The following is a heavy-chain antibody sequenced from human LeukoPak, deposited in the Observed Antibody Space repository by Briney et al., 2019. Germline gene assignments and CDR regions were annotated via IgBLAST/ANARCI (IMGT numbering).Heavy chain of an antibody. V-gene: IGHV4-39*01. CDR2: IYYSGST. J-gene: IGHJ4*02. CDR3: ARRGYDSSGYYRNY. Sequence: PPETLSLTCTVSGGSISSSSYYWGWIRQPPGKGLEWIGSIYYSGSTYYNPSLKSRVTISVDTSKNQFSLKLSSVTAADTAVYYCARRGYDSSGYYRNYWGQGTLVTVSS. CDR1: GGSISSSSYY. D-gene: IGHD3-22*01.